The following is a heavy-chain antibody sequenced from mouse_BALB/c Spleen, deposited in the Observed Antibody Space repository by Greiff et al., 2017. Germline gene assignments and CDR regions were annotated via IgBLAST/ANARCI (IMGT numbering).Heavy chain of an antibody. CDR1: GFTFSSYA. CDR2: ISSGGSYT. V-gene: IGHV5-9-4*01. Sequence: EVQRVESGGGLVKPGGSLKLSCAASGFTFSSYAMSWVRQSPEKRLEWVAEISSGGSYTYYPDTVTGRFTISRDNAKNTLYLEMSSLRSEDTAMYYCARVGYGSSYYFDYWGQGTTLTVSS. J-gene: IGHJ2*01. D-gene: IGHD1-1*01. CDR3: ARVGYGSSYYFDY.